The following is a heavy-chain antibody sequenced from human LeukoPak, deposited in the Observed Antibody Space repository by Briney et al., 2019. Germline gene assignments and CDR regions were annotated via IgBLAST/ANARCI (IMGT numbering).Heavy chain of an antibody. J-gene: IGHJ6*02. CDR1: GFTFSTYG. V-gene: IGHV3-30*04. CDR2: ISYDGRNE. Sequence: GGSLRLSCAASGFTFSTYGLHWVRQAPGKGLEWVAIISYDGRNEYYADSVKGRFTISRDNSKNTLYLQMNSLSSEDTAVYYCAKATTAFYNDYYGLDVWGQGTTVTVSS. CDR3: AKATTAFYNDYYGLDV. D-gene: IGHD1-14*01.